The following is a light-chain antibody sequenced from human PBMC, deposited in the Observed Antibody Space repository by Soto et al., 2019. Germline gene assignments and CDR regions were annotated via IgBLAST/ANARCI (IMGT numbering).Light chain of an antibody. Sequence: ETVLTQSPGTLSLSPGDRATLSCRASQSVSSSYLAWYQQKPGQAPRLLIYGTSSRATGIPDRFSGSGSGTGFTLTISRLEAEDFAVYYCQQYGSAPRTFGQGTKVDIK. CDR1: QSVSSSY. J-gene: IGKJ1*01. CDR2: GTS. CDR3: QQYGSAPRT. V-gene: IGKV3-20*01.